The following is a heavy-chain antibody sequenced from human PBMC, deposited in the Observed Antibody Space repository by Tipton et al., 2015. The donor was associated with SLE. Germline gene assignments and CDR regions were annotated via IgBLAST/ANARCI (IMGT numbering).Heavy chain of an antibody. CDR3: AVEVYDYVWGSYFFDY. Sequence: TLSLTCTVSGGSISSGGYYWSWIRQHPGKGLEWIGYIYYSGSTYYNPSLKSRVTISVDTSKSQFSLKLSSVTAADTAVYYCAVEVYDYVWGSYFFDYWGQGTLVTVSS. D-gene: IGHD3-16*01. CDR2: IYYSGST. V-gene: IGHV4-31*03. CDR1: GGSISSGGYY. J-gene: IGHJ4*02.